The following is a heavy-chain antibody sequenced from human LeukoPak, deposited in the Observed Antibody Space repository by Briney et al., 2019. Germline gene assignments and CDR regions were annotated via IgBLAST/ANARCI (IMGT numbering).Heavy chain of an antibody. J-gene: IGHJ4*02. V-gene: IGHV3-48*04. D-gene: IGHD2-2*02. CDR3: ARDPPPHCSSTSCYINY. CDR1: GFTFSSYS. Sequence: GGSLRLSCAASGFTFSSYSMNWVRQAPGKGLEWVSYISSSSSTIYYADSVKGRFTISRDNAKNSLYLQMNSLRAEDTAVYYCARDPPPHCSSTSCYINYWGQGTLVTVSS. CDR2: ISSSSSTI.